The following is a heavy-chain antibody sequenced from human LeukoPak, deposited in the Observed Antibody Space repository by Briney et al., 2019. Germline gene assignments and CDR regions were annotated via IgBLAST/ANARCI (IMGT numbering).Heavy chain of an antibody. J-gene: IGHJ4*02. CDR3: ARGSGYEDY. Sequence: KPSETLSLTCTVSGGSLSSGDYYGSWIRQPPGKGLEWLGYIYYSGSTYYNSSLKSRVPISVDTSKNQFSRKLSSVTAADTAVYYCARGSGYEDYWGQGTLFTVSS. CDR2: IYYSGST. V-gene: IGHV4-30-4*08. D-gene: IGHD3-9*01. CDR1: GGSLSSGDYY.